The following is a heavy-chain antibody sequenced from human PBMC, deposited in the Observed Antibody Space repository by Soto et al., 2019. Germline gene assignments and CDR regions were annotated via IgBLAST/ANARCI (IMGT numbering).Heavy chain of an antibody. J-gene: IGHJ6*03. D-gene: IGHD2-2*01. CDR2: ISGSGGST. CDR3: ARLPAGYAYYYYYYMDV. CDR1: GFTFSSYA. V-gene: IGHV3-23*01. Sequence: GGSLRLSCAASGFTFSSYAMSWVRQAPGKGLEWVSAISGSGGSTYYADSVKGRFTISRDNSKNTLYLQMNSLRAEDTAVYYCARLPAGYAYYYYYYMDVWGKGTTVTVSS.